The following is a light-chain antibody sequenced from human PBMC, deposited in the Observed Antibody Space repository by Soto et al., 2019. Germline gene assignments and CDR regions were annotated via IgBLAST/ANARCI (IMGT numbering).Light chain of an antibody. V-gene: IGKV1-27*01. Sequence: DIQITQSPPSLSASVVDRVTIIFLASQDIGPYLAWYQQKSGRVPELLIYSASTLQSGVPSRFSGSGSGADFSLTISGLQPEDAATYYCQKYDSGPLNFGGGTKVDIK. CDR2: SAS. CDR3: QKYDSGPLN. J-gene: IGKJ4*01. CDR1: QDIGPY.